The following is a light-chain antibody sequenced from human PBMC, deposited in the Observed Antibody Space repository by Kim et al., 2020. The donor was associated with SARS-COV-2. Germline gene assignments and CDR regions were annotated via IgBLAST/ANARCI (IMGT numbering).Light chain of an antibody. J-gene: IGLJ1*01. V-gene: IGLV1-40*01. CDR2: DNI. Sequence: QSALTQPPSVSGAPGQRVTISCTGSTSNIGAGYDVHWYQQFPGKAPKFLIYDNINRPSGVPDRFSGSKSGTSASLAITGLQAEDEADYYCQSHDNSLSGFVFGTGTKVTVL. CDR1: TSNIGAGYD. CDR3: QSHDNSLSGFV.